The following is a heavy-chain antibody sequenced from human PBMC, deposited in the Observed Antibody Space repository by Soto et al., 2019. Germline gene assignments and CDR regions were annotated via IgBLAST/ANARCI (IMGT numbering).Heavy chain of an antibody. CDR1: GDSITSGGYS. Sequence: KPSETLSLTCDVSGDSITSGGYSWSWIRQAPGKGLEWIGYIYHSGSTYYNPSLRSRVTFSVDRSKNQFSLRLRSVTAADTAVYYCALWTYNYFDPWGQGTLVTVSS. V-gene: IGHV4-30-2*01. J-gene: IGHJ5*02. D-gene: IGHD3-10*01. CDR3: ALWTYNYFDP. CDR2: IYHSGST.